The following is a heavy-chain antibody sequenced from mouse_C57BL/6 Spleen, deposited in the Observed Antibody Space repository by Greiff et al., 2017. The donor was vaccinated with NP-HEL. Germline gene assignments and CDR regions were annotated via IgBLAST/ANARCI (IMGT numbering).Heavy chain of an antibody. J-gene: IGHJ4*01. V-gene: IGHV1-4*01. CDR3: ARYFYYYGSSYVDYAMDY. CDR2: INPSSGYT. Sequence: VQLQESGAELARPGASVKMSCKASGYTFTSYTMHWVKQRPGQGLEWIGYINPSSGYTKYNQKFKDKATLTADKSSSTAYMQLSSLTSEDSAVYYCARYFYYYGSSYVDYAMDYWGQGTSVTVSS. CDR1: GYTFTSYT. D-gene: IGHD1-1*01.